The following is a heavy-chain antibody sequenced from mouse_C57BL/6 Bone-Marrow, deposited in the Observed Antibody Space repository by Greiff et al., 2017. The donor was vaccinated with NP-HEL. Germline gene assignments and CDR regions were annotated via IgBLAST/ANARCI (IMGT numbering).Heavy chain of an antibody. CDR1: GFSLTSYG. J-gene: IGHJ2*01. Sequence: QVHVKQSGPGLVQPSQSLSITCTVSGFSLTSYGVHWVRQSPGKGLEWLGVIWRGGSTDYNAAFMSRLSITKDNSKSQVFFKMNSLQADDTAIYYCAISYYSNYMYYFDYWGQGTTLTVSS. CDR3: AISYYSNYMYYFDY. CDR2: IWRGGST. V-gene: IGHV2-5*01. D-gene: IGHD2-5*01.